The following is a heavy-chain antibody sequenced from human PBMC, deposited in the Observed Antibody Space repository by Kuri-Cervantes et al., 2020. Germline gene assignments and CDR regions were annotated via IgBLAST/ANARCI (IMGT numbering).Heavy chain of an antibody. Sequence: GESLKISCAASGFNFSRYGMHWVRQAPGQMLEWIGWINAGNGYTKYSQKFQGRVTFTSDTSASTTYLELSSLRSEDTAVYYCARFGCSGWYNYFDYWGQGTLVTVSS. CDR2: INAGNGYT. J-gene: IGHJ4*02. CDR1: GFNFSRYG. D-gene: IGHD6-19*01. V-gene: IGHV1-3*01. CDR3: ARFGCSGWYNYFDY.